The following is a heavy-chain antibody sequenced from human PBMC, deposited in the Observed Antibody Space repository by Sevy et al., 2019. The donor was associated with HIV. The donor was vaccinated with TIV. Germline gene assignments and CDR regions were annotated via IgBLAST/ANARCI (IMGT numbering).Heavy chain of an antibody. D-gene: IGHD6-6*01. V-gene: IGHV1-18*01. CDR1: GYTFTSYG. J-gene: IGHJ6*02. CDR2: ISAYNGNT. CDR3: ARAPGTARYYNYGMDV. Sequence: ASVKVSCKASGYTFTSYGISWVRQAPGQGLEWMGWISAYNGNTNYAQKLQGRVTMTTDTSTSTAYMELRSLRSDDTAVYYCARAPGTARYYNYGMDVWGQGTTVTVSS.